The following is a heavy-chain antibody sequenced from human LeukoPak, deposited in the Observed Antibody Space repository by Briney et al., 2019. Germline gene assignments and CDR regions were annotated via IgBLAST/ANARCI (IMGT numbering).Heavy chain of an antibody. CDR1: EFTFSNYW. Sequence: QTGGSLRLSCVVSEFTFSNYWMSWVRQAPGKGLERVAHTNQDGSKNHYVDSVKGRFTISRDNAKNSLYLQMNSLRAEDTAVYYCATTVAGYPDDYLDYWGQGTLVTVSS. J-gene: IGHJ4*02. V-gene: IGHV3-7*01. D-gene: IGHD6-19*01. CDR3: ATTVAGYPDDYLDY. CDR2: TNQDGSKN.